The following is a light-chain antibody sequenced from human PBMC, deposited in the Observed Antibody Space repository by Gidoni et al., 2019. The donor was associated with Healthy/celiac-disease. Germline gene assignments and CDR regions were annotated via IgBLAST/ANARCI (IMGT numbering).Light chain of an antibody. CDR3: QQYGSSRT. Sequence: PGTLSLSPGERATLSCRASQSVSSSYLAWYQQKPGQAPRLLIYGASSRATGIPDRFSGSGSGTDFTLTISRLEPEDFAVYYCQQYGSSRTFXQXTKVEIK. V-gene: IGKV3-20*01. J-gene: IGKJ1*01. CDR2: GAS. CDR1: QSVSSSY.